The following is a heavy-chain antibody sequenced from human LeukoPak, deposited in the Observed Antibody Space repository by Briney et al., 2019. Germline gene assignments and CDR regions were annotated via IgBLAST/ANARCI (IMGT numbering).Heavy chain of an antibody. D-gene: IGHD3-9*01. Sequence: SETLSLTCTVSGGSISRYYWSWIRQPPGKGLEWIGYVYHSGSTNYNPSLKSRVTISLDTSNSQFSLELSSVTAADTAMYYCARLLSLTYFDYWGQGALVTVSS. J-gene: IGHJ4*02. CDR3: ARLLSLTYFDY. CDR2: VYHSGST. V-gene: IGHV4-59*08. CDR1: GGSISRYY.